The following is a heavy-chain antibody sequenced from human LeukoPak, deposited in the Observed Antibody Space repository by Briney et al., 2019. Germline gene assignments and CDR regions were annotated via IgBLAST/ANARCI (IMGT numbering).Heavy chain of an antibody. V-gene: IGHV4-30-4*01. CDR1: GGSISSGDYY. Sequence: PSETLSLTCTVSGGSISSGDYYWSWIRQPPGKGPEWIGYIYYSGSTYYNPSLKSRVTISVDTSKNQFSLKLSSVTAADTAVYYCARGTAHDSSGYYWGQGTLVTVSS. CDR3: ARGTAHDSSGYY. CDR2: IYYSGST. D-gene: IGHD3-22*01. J-gene: IGHJ4*02.